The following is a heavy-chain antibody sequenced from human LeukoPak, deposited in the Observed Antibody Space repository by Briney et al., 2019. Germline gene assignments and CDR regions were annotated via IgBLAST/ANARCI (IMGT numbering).Heavy chain of an antibody. CDR3: AKDFRTGSDFWSNYYIGPHDY. CDR1: GFTFSDYA. J-gene: IGHJ4*02. V-gene: IGHV3-30*02. D-gene: IGHD3-3*01. CDR2: IRSDGSNK. Sequence: GGSLRLSCAASGFTFSDYAMHWVRQAPGKGLEWVTFIRSDGSNKYYADSVKGRFTISRDNSKNTLYLQMNSLRAEDTAVYYCAKDFRTGSDFWSNYYIGPHDYWGQGTLVTVSS.